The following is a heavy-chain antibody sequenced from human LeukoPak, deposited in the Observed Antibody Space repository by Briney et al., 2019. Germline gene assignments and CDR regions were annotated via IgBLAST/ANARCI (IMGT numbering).Heavy chain of an antibody. CDR2: ISSSGSTI. V-gene: IGHV3-11*04. CDR1: GFTFSDYY. J-gene: IGHJ3*02. Sequence: PGGSLRLSCAASGFTFSDYYMSWIRQAPGKGLEWVSYISSSGSTIYYADSVKGRFTISRDNAKNSLYLQMNSLRAEDTAVYYCARDRRVTYYYDSSGPDAFDIWGQGTMVTVSS. D-gene: IGHD3-22*01. CDR3: ARDRRVTYYYDSSGPDAFDI.